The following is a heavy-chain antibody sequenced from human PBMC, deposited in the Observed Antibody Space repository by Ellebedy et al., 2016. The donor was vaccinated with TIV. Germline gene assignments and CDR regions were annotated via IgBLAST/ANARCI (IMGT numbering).Heavy chain of an antibody. J-gene: IGHJ4*02. Sequence: AASVKVSCKASGYTFTGYYLYWVRPAPGQGLEWMGCINPNSGDTSHAQKFQGRVTMTRDTSVSTAYMELSSLTSDDTAVFYCAPVFSSSWYPPAPRQFDYWGQGTLVTVSS. CDR3: APVFSSSWYPPAPRQFDY. CDR2: INPNSGDT. D-gene: IGHD6-13*01. CDR1: GYTFTGYY. V-gene: IGHV1-2*02.